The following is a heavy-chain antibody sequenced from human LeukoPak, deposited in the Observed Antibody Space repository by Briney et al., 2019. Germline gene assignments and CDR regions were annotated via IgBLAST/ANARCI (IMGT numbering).Heavy chain of an antibody. J-gene: IGHJ6*03. V-gene: IGHV3-23*01. CDR1: GFTFSSYG. Sequence: GGSLRLSCAASGFTFSSYGMHWVRQAPGKGLEWVSTISSSGGNTDYADSVKGRFTISRDNSKNTLYLQMNTLRAEDTAIYYCAKDRDLDYYYYYMDVWGKGTTVTVSS. CDR3: AKDRDLDYYYYYMDV. CDR2: ISSSGGNT.